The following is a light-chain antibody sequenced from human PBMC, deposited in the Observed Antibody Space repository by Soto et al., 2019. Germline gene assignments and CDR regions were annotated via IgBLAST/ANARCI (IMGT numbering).Light chain of an antibody. CDR2: GAS. V-gene: IGKV3-20*01. CDR1: QSLSSSY. Sequence: EIVFTQSPGTLSLSPGERATLSCRASQSLSSSYLGWSQQKLGQAPRLLISGASSRETGIPERGSGGGACTDCTRTISRLESEDVSIDYCPQYGRSPWTFGPGTKVDIK. CDR3: PQYGRSPWT. J-gene: IGKJ1*01.